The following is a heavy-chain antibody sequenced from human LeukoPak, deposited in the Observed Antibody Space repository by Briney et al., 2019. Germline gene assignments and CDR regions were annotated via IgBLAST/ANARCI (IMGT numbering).Heavy chain of an antibody. V-gene: IGHV1-46*01. J-gene: IGHJ4*02. D-gene: IGHD6-19*01. Sequence: ASVKVSCKASGYTFTNYYMHWVRQAPGQGLDWMGIINPSGGSTSYAQKVQGRVTTTRDTSTSTVYMELSSLRSDDTAVYYCARGESARRDIAVAGISDYWGQGTLVTVSS. CDR1: GYTFTNYY. CDR2: INPSGGST. CDR3: ARGESARRDIAVAGISDY.